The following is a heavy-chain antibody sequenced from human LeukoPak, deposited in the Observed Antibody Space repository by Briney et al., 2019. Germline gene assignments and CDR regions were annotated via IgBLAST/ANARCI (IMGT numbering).Heavy chain of an antibody. Sequence: SETPSLTCTVSGGSISSYYWSWIRQPPGKGLEWIGYIYYSGSTNYNPSLKSRVTISVDTSKNQFSLKLSSVTAADTAVYYCARAGAGYCSGGSCDDAFDIWGQGTMVTVSP. CDR1: GGSISSYY. D-gene: IGHD2-15*01. J-gene: IGHJ3*02. CDR2: IYYSGST. CDR3: ARAGAGYCSGGSCDDAFDI. V-gene: IGHV4-59*01.